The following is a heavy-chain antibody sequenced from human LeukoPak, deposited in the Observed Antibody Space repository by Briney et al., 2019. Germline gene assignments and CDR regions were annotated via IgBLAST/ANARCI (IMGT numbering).Heavy chain of an antibody. J-gene: IGHJ4*02. Sequence: GGSLRLSCTAFGFAFDEHGMSWVRQVPGKGLEWVAGINWSGGSTGYADPLRGRFTISRDNAKNSLYLQMDSPRAEDTALYYCARAPITSPFYFDYWGQGTLVTVSS. V-gene: IGHV3-20*04. D-gene: IGHD2-2*01. CDR2: INWSGGST. CDR1: GFAFDEHG. CDR3: ARAPITSPFYFDY.